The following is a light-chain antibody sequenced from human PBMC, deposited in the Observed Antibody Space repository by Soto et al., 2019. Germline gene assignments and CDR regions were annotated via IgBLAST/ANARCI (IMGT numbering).Light chain of an antibody. Sequence: EIVLTQSPGTLSLSPGERAALSCRASQSVTSRYFAWYQQKPGQAPRLLIYGTSNRATGIPDRFSGSGSGTDFSLTISRLEPEDSAVYYCQQYGTSPLTFGRGTKVEIK. J-gene: IGKJ4*01. V-gene: IGKV3-20*01. CDR2: GTS. CDR1: QSVTSRY. CDR3: QQYGTSPLT.